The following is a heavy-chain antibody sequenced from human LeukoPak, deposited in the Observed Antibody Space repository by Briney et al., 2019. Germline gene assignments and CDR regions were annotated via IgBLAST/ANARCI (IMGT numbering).Heavy chain of an antibody. D-gene: IGHD3-22*01. CDR1: GGSISSYY. CDR2: IYYSGST. CDR3: ARVTYYYDSSGYRTHAFDI. J-gene: IGHJ3*02. Sequence: NTSETLSLTCTVSGGSISSYYWSWIRQPPGKGLEWIGYIYYSGSTNYNPSLKSRVTISVDTSKNQFSLKLSSVTAADTAVYYCARVTYYYDSSGYRTHAFDIWGQGTMVTVSS. V-gene: IGHV4-59*08.